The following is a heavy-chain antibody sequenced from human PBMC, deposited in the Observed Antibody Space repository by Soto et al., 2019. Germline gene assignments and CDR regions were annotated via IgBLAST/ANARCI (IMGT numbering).Heavy chain of an antibody. CDR2: IYQSGST. D-gene: IGHD1-1*01. Sequence: QLQLQESGSRLVRPSQTLSLTCAVSGGSLSSDGYSWNWIRQPPGKGLEWIGYIYQSGSTPYNPSLKSRVSISIDMSKKQFSLRLTSVTAADAAVYYCARADWNHLLDYWGQGTLISVSS. J-gene: IGHJ4*02. CDR1: GGSLSSDGYS. CDR3: ARADWNHLLDY. V-gene: IGHV4-30-2*01.